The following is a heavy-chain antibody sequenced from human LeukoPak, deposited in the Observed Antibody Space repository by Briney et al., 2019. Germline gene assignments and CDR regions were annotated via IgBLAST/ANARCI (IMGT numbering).Heavy chain of an antibody. CDR2: IYTSGST. Sequence: PSETLSLTCTVSGGSISSYYWSWIRQPAGKGLEWIGRIYTSGSTNYNPSLKSRVTMSVDTSKNQFSLKLSSVTAADTAVYYCARVQGQRITIFGVVIDPYYFDYWGQGTLVTVSS. CDR3: ARVQGQRITIFGVVIDPYYFDY. CDR1: GGSISSYY. J-gene: IGHJ4*02. V-gene: IGHV4-4*07. D-gene: IGHD3-3*01.